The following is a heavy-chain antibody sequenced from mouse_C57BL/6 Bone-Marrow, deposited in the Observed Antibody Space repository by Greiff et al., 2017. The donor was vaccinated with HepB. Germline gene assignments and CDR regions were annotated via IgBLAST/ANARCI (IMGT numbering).Heavy chain of an antibody. V-gene: IGHV1-7*01. Sequence: VKLVESGAELVKPGASVKLSCKVSGYTFTSYWMHWVKQRPGQGLEWIGYINPSSGYTKYNQKFKNKATLTADKSSSTAYMQLSSLTYEDSEVYYSARWEGLRPWFAYWGQGTLVTVSA. D-gene: IGHD2-4*01. J-gene: IGHJ3*01. CDR3: ARWEGLRPWFAY. CDR1: GYTFTSYW. CDR2: INPSSGYT.